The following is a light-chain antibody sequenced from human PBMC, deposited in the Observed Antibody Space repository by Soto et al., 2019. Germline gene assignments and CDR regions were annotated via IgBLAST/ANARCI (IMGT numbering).Light chain of an antibody. CDR3: HQRSNWPTT. CDR2: DAS. J-gene: IGKJ4*01. Sequence: EIVLTQSTATLSLSPGNRATLSCRASQSVSSYLALYQQKPGQAPRLLIYDASNRSTGIPARFSGSGSGTDFTLNITSLEPEDFAVYYCHQRSNWPTTFGGGTKVEIK. CDR1: QSVSSY. V-gene: IGKV3-11*01.